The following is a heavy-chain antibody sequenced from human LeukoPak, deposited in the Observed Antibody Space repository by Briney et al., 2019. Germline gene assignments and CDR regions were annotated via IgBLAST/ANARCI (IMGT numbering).Heavy chain of an antibody. CDR3: ARQTGSGLFILP. V-gene: IGHV4-39*01. J-gene: IGHJ4*02. Sequence: SSETLSLTCTVSGGSISSSDYYWGWIRQPPGKGLEWIGSIYYSGSTYYNPSLKSQVSISIDTSKNQFSLRLTSVTAADTAVYYCARQTGSGLFILPGGQGTLVTVSS. CDR2: IYYSGST. CDR1: GGSISSSDYY. D-gene: IGHD3/OR15-3a*01.